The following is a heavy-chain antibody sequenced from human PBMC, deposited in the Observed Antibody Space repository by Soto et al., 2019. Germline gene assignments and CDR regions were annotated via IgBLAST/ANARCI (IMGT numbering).Heavy chain of an antibody. Sequence: SETLSVTCTVSGGSISSGDYYWSWIRQPPGKGLEWIGYIYYSGSTSYNPSLQSRVTISVDTSKNQFSLKLSSVTAADTAVYYCARDAYYYDSSGYYYPGSFDIWGQGTMVTVS. V-gene: IGHV4-30-4*01. CDR3: ARDAYYYDSSGYYYPGSFDI. CDR2: IYYSGST. CDR1: GGSISSGDYY. J-gene: IGHJ3*02. D-gene: IGHD3-22*01.